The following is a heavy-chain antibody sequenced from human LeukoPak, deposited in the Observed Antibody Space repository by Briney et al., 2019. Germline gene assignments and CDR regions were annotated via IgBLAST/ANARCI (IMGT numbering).Heavy chain of an antibody. J-gene: IGHJ4*02. V-gene: IGHV4-34*01. CDR2: INDSGST. CDR1: GGSFRGYY. Sequence: SETLSLTCAVYGGSFRGYYCSWIRQPPGKGLEWIGEINDSGSTKYNPSLKSRVTISVDTSKNQFSLKLSSVTAADTAVYYCARGRLRYFDWLYYWGQGTLVTVSS. D-gene: IGHD3-9*01. CDR3: ARGRLRYFDWLYY.